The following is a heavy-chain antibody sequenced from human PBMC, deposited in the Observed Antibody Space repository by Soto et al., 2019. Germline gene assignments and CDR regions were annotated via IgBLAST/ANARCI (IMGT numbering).Heavy chain of an antibody. D-gene: IGHD3-3*01. CDR3: ARTTGFFWSGYYGYYFDY. J-gene: IGHJ4*02. CDR2: IYYSGST. Sequence: SETLSLTCTVSGGPISSGGYYWSWIRQHPGKGLEWIGYIYYSGSTYYNPSLKSRVTISVDTSKNQFFLKLSSVTAAETAVYYCARTTGFFWSGYYGYYFDYWGQGTLVTVSS. CDR1: GGPISSGGYY. V-gene: IGHV4-31*03.